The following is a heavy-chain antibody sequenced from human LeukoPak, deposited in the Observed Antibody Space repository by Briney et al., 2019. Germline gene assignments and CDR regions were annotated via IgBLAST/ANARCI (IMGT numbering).Heavy chain of an antibody. J-gene: IGHJ4*02. CDR2: ISAYNGNT. CDR1: GYTSTSYG. V-gene: IGHV1-18*04. D-gene: IGHD3-9*01. CDR3: ARSPSDDILTGYYFDY. Sequence: ASVKVSCKASGYTSTSYGISWVRQAPGQGLEWMGWISAYNGNTNYAQKLQGRVTMTTDTSTSTAYMELRSLRSDDTAVYYCARSPSDDILTGYYFDYWGQGTLVTVSS.